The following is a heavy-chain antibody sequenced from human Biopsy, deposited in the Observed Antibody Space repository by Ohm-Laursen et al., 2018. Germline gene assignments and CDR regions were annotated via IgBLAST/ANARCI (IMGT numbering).Heavy chain of an antibody. CDR1: GGSISSYY. CDR3: GRREVVITHDAFDT. J-gene: IGHJ3*02. Sequence: GTLSLTCTVSGGSISSYYWTWIRQPPGKGLEWIGDVYYSGSTNRNPSLKSRVTILIDTPKNQFSLKLNSVTAADTAVYYCGRREVVITHDAFDTWGQGTMVTVSS. V-gene: IGHV4-59*08. D-gene: IGHD3-22*01. CDR2: VYYSGST.